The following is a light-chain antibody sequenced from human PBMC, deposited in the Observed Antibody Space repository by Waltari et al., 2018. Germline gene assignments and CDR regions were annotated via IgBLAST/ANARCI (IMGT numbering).Light chain of an antibody. CDR2: DAS. CDR1: QYINAD. J-gene: IGKJ5*01. V-gene: IGKV3-11*01. Sequence: DIVLTQSPATLSLSPGERATLSCRASQYINADLAWYQQQPGQAPMLFVYDASNRATSIPARGSGSGSGTDFALTISSLDPEDSAVYYCAQRNDWPITFGQGTRVEIK. CDR3: AQRNDWPIT.